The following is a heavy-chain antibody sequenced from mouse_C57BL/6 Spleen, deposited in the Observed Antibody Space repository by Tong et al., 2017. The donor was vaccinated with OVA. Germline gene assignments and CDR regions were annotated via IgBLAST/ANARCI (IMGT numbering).Heavy chain of an antibody. CDR1: GFTFSSYG. CDR3: ARGTGDFDY. V-gene: IGHV5-6*01. D-gene: IGHD3-3*01. J-gene: IGHJ2*01. CDR2: ISSGGSYT. Sequence: EVQLQESGGDLVKPGGSLKLSCAASGFTFSSYGMSWVRQTPDKRLEWVATISSGGSYTYYPDSVKGRFTISRDNAKKCLYEQMSSLKTEDTAMYCCARGTGDFDYWGKGTTLTVSS.